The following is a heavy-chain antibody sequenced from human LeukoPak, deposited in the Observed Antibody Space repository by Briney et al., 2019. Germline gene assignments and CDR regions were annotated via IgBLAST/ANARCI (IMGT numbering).Heavy chain of an antibody. CDR1: GFTFSSYG. J-gene: IGHJ4*02. Sequence: PGGSLRLSCAASGFTFSSYGMHGVRQAPGKGLEWVAVISYDGSNKYYADSVKGRFTISRDNSKNTLYLQMNSLRAEDTAVYYCARDGRSYYGSGSYDYWGQGTLVTVSS. V-gene: IGHV3-30*03. D-gene: IGHD3-10*01. CDR2: ISYDGSNK. CDR3: ARDGRSYYGSGSYDY.